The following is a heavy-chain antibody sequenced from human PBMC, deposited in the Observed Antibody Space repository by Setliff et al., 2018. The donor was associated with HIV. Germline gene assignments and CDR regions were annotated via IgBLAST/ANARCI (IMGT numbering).Heavy chain of an antibody. Sequence: KPGGSLRLSCTASGFIFANAHMDWVRQAPGKGLEWVARIKSQTDGGTIDYAAPVKDRFTISRDDSKSTLYLQMNSLKSEDTALYYCTTGLMTVFGVITDCWGQGALVTVSS. CDR2: IKSQTDGGTI. CDR3: TTGLMTVFGVITDC. D-gene: IGHD3-3*01. CDR1: GFIFANAH. V-gene: IGHV3-15*01. J-gene: IGHJ4*02.